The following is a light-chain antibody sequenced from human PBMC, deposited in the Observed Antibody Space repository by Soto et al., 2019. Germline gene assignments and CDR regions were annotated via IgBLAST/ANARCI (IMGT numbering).Light chain of an antibody. V-gene: IGKV3-20*01. Sequence: EIGLTQSPGTLSLSPGERATLSCRASQSVSNNYLAWCQQKPGQAPRLLIYGASRRATDIPDRFSGSGSGTDFTLTISRLEPEAFAVYYCQPYGTSPQTFGQGTKVDI. J-gene: IGKJ1*01. CDR2: GAS. CDR3: QPYGTSPQT. CDR1: QSVSNNY.